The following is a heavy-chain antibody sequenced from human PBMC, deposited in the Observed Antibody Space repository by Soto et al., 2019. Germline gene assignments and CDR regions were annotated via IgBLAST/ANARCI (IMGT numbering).Heavy chain of an antibody. CDR1: GGTFGSYA. CDR3: ERSQGSSTSLDIDYYYYYGMDV. CDR2: SIPLPGTA. V-gene: IGHV1-69*01. D-gene: IGHD2-2*01. J-gene: IGHJ6*02. Sequence: QVQMVQAGAEVKKPGSSVKVSCKASGGTFGSYAISWVRQAPGQGLEWLGGSIPLPGTANYAQKFQGRVTSAADESTSTAYMGLSSMRSEDTAVYYCERSQGSSTSLDIDYYYYYGMDVWGQGNTVTVPS.